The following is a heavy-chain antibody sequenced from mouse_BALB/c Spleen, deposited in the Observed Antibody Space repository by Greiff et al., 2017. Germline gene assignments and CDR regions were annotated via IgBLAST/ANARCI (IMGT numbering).Heavy chain of an antibody. V-gene: IGHV1-7*01. Sequence: QVQLQQSGAELAKPGASVKMSCKASGYTFTSYWMHWVKQRPGQGLEWIGYINPSTGYTEYNQKFKDKATLTADKSSSTAYMQLSSLTSEDSSVYYCARGAEGYWGQGTTLTVSS. CDR3: ARGAEGY. CDR2: INPSTGYT. CDR1: GYTFTSYW. J-gene: IGHJ2*01.